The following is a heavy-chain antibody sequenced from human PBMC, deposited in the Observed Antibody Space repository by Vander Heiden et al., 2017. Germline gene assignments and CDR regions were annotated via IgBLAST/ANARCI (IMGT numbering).Heavy chain of an antibody. Sequence: EVQLVKSGGGLIQPGGSLRLSCAASGFIVSSNYMSWVRQAPGKGLEWVSIIYSDGSTDYADSVKGRFTISRDNSKNTLFLQMNSLRAEDTAVYYCARGAFAFDIWGQGTMVIVSS. CDR2: IYSDGST. J-gene: IGHJ3*02. D-gene: IGHD3-3*02. V-gene: IGHV3-53*01. CDR1: GFIVSSNY. CDR3: ARGAFAFDI.